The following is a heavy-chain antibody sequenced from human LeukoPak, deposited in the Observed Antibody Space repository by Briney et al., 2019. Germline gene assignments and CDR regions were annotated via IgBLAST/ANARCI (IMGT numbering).Heavy chain of an antibody. J-gene: IGHJ4*02. CDR3: ARERGHLDY. CDR2: IYSGGST. V-gene: IGHV3-66*01. CDR1: GFTFTDYY. D-gene: IGHD6-25*01. Sequence: SGGSLRLSCAASGFTFTDYYMDCFRQAPGKGLEWVSVIYSGGSTYYADSVKGRFTISRDNSKNTLYLQMNSLRAEDTAVYYCARERGHLDYWGQGTLVTVSS.